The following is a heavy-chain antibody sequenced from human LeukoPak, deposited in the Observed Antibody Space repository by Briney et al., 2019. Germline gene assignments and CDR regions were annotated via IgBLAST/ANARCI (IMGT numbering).Heavy chain of an antibody. V-gene: IGHV3-74*01. CDR3: AREIVPYYDFWSGYYGNWFDP. Sequence: PGGSLRLSCAASGFTFSSYWMHWVRQAPGKGRVWVSRINIDGSSTSYADSVKGRLTISRDNAKNTLYLQMNSLRAEDTAVYYCAREIVPYYDFWSGYYGNWFDPWGQGTLVTVSS. D-gene: IGHD3-3*01. CDR2: INIDGSST. CDR1: GFTFSSYW. J-gene: IGHJ5*02.